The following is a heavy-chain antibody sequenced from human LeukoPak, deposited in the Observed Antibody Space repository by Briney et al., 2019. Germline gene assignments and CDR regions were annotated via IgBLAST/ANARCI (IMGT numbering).Heavy chain of an antibody. D-gene: IGHD2-15*01. CDR3: ARGRYCSGGSCPPNWFDP. CDR1: GFTFSSYG. CDR2: IWYDGSNK. V-gene: IGHV3-33*01. Sequence: PGRSLRLSCAASGFTFSSYGMHWVRQAPGKGLEWVAVIWYDGSNKYYADSVKGRFTISRDNSKNSLYLQMNSLRAEDTAVYYCARGRYCSGGSCPPNWFDPWGQGTLVTVSS. J-gene: IGHJ5*02.